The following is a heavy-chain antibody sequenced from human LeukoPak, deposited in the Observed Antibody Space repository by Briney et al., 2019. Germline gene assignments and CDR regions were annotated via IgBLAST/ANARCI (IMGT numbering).Heavy chain of an antibody. D-gene: IGHD6-13*01. Sequence: ASVKVSCKASGGTFSSYAISWVRQAPGQGLEWMGGIIPIFGTANYAQKFQGRVTITADESTSTAYMELSSPRSEDTAVYYRAREMVLYSSSFGWFDPWGQGTLVTVSS. CDR2: IIPIFGTA. CDR3: AREMVLYSSSFGWFDP. V-gene: IGHV1-69*13. CDR1: GGTFSSYA. J-gene: IGHJ5*02.